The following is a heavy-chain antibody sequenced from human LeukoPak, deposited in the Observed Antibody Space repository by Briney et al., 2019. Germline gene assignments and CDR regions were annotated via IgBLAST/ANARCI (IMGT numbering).Heavy chain of an antibody. CDR3: ARAGDYCSSTSCEDLFDY. D-gene: IGHD2-2*01. CDR1: GGTFSSYA. Sequence: ASVKVSCKASGGTFSSYAISWVRQAPGQGLEWMGGIIPIFGTANYAQKFQGRVTITADESTSTAYMELSSLRSEDMAVYYCARAGDYCSSTSCEDLFDYWGQGTLVTVSS. CDR2: IIPIFGTA. V-gene: IGHV1-69*13. J-gene: IGHJ4*02.